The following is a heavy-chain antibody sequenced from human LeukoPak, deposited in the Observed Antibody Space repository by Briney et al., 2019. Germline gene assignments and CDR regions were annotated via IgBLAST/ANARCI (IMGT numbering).Heavy chain of an antibody. CDR2: INHSGST. CDR1: GGSFSGYY. D-gene: IGHD3-10*01. Sequence: SETLSLTCAVYGGSFSGYYWSWIRQPPGKGLEWIGEINHSGSTNYNPSLKSRVTISVDTSKNQFSLKLSSVTAADTAVYYCARGRKARGAFDIWGRGTMVTVSS. J-gene: IGHJ3*02. V-gene: IGHV4-34*01. CDR3: ARGRKARGAFDI.